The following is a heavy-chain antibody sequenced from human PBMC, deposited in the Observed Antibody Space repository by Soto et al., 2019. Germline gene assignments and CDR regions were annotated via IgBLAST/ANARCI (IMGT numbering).Heavy chain of an antibody. Sequence: ASVKVCCKGSRYTFTCYYMHWVRQAPGQGLEWMGWINPNSGGTNYAQKFQGWVTMTRDTSISTAYMELSRLRSDDTAVYYCARGYDGTLNYWGQGTLVTVSS. CDR1: RYTFTCYY. CDR2: INPNSGGT. CDR3: ARGYDGTLNY. V-gene: IGHV1-2*04. J-gene: IGHJ4*02. D-gene: IGHD1-1*01.